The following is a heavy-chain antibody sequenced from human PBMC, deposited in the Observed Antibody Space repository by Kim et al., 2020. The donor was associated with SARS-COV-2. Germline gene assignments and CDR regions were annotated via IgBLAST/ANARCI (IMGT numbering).Heavy chain of an antibody. Sequence: GGSLRLSCTASGFTFGDYAMSWVRQAPGKGLEWVGFIRSKAYGGTTEYAASVKGRFTISRDDSKSIAYLQMNSLKTEDTAVYYCTRDLYSFLYWGQGTLVTVSS. J-gene: IGHJ4*02. CDR3: TRDLYSFLY. CDR1: GFTFGDYA. D-gene: IGHD2-15*01. CDR2: IRSKAYGGTT. V-gene: IGHV3-49*04.